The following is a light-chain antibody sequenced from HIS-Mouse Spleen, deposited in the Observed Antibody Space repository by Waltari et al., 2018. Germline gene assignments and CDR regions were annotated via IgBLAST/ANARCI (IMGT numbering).Light chain of an antibody. CDR2: EDS. Sequence: SYELPQPPSVSVSPGQPARITCSGASLPTNYAYWYQQKSGQSPVLVIYEDSKRPSGIPEGFSGSSSGTMATLTISGAQVEDEADYYCYSTDSSGNHRVFGGGTKLTVL. J-gene: IGLJ2*01. CDR1: SLPTNY. CDR3: YSTDSSGNHRV. V-gene: IGLV3-10*01.